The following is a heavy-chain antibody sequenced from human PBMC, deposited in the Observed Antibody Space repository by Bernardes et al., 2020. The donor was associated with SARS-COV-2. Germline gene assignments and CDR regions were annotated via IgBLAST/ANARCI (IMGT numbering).Heavy chain of an antibody. CDR2: ISYDGSNK. V-gene: IGHV3-30*03. J-gene: IGHJ4*02. CDR3: ARDWAGIQLHHYFDY. CDR1: GFTFSSYG. Sequence: GGSLRLSCAASGFTFSSYGMHWVRQAPGKGLEWVAVISYDGSNKYYADSVKGRFTISRDNSKNTLYLQMNSLRAEDTAVYYCARDWAGIQLHHYFDYWGQGTLVTVSS. D-gene: IGHD5-18*01.